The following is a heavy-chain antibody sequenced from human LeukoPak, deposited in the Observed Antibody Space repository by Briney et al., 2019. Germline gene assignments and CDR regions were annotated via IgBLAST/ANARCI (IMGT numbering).Heavy chain of an antibody. Sequence: GGSLRLSCAASGVTVSSTYMSWVRQAPGKGLEWVSVIYGGSSTYNADSVKGRFTISRDNSKNTLFLQMNSLRAEDTAVYYCARDRNGNYGRWGFDYWGQGTLVTVSS. D-gene: IGHD4-17*01. CDR2: IYGGSST. J-gene: IGHJ4*02. CDR3: ARDRNGNYGRWGFDY. CDR1: GVTVSSTY. V-gene: IGHV3-66*01.